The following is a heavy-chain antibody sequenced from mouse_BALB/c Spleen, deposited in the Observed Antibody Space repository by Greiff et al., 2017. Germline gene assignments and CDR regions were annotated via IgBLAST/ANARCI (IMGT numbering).Heavy chain of an antibody. Sequence: EVQLVESGGDLVKPGGSLKLSCAASGFTFSSYGMSWVRQTPDKRLEWVATISSGGSYTYYPDSVKGRFTISRDNAKNTQYLQMSSLKSEDTAMYYCARHHITTAYYYAMDYWGQGTSVTVSS. V-gene: IGHV5-6*01. J-gene: IGHJ4*01. D-gene: IGHD1-1*01. CDR3: ARHHITTAYYYAMDY. CDR1: GFTFSSYG. CDR2: ISSGGSYT.